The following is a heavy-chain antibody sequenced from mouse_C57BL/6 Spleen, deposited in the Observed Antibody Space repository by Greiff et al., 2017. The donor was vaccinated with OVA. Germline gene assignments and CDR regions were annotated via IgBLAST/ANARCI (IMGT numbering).Heavy chain of an antibody. D-gene: IGHD1-1*01. CDR3: ARAFTTVPSKDC. J-gene: IGHJ4*01. Sequence: QVQLQQSGPELVKPGASVTISCKASGYAFSSSWMNWVKQRPGKGLEWIGRIYPGDGATNYNGKFKGKATLTADKSSSTAYRQLSSLTAEDAAVYFCARAFTTVPSKDCWGQGTSVTVAS. CDR2: IYPGDGAT. CDR1: GYAFSSSW. V-gene: IGHV1-82*01.